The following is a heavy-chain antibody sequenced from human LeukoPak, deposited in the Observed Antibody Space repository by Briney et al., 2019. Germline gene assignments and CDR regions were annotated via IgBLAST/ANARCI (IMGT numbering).Heavy chain of an antibody. J-gene: IGHJ4*02. CDR1: GGSISSYY. D-gene: IGHD6-13*01. CDR2: ISYSGST. V-gene: IGHV4-59*12. CDR3: ARGANLAAAGTGYFDY. Sequence: PSETLSLTCTVSGGSISSYYWTWIRQPPGKGLEWIGYISYSGSTDYNPSLKSRVTMSVDTSKNQFSLKLSSVTAADTAVYYCARGANLAAAGTGYFDYWGQGTLVTVSS.